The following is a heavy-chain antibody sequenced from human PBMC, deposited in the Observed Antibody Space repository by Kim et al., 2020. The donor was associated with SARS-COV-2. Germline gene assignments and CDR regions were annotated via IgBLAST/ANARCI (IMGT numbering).Heavy chain of an antibody. J-gene: IGHJ6*02. D-gene: IGHD3-16*01. Sequence: GGSLRLSCAGSGFIFSNYVMHWVRQGPGKGLVWVSRITGDGSATTYAESVKGRFTVSRDNAKNMLYLQMNSLRTGDTALYYCVRRYEASYYGMDVWGRGTTVTVSS. V-gene: IGHV3-74*01. CDR2: ITGDGSAT. CDR1: GFIFSNYV. CDR3: VRRYEASYYGMDV.